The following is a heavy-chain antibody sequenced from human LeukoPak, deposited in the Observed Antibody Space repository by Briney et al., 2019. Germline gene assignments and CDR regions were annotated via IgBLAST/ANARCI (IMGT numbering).Heavy chain of an antibody. CDR2: INHSGST. J-gene: IGHJ6*03. CDR1: GGSFSGYY. Sequence: SETLSLTCAVYGGSFSGYYWSWIRQPPGKGPEWIGEINHSGSTNYNPSLKSRVTISVDTSKNQFSLKLSSVTAADTAVYYCARLPIAAAGIGYYYYYYMDVWGKGTTVTISS. V-gene: IGHV4-34*01. D-gene: IGHD6-13*01. CDR3: ARLPIAAAGIGYYYYYYMDV.